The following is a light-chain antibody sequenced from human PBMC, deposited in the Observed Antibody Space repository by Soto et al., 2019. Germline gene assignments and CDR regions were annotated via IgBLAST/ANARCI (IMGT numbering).Light chain of an antibody. J-gene: IGKJ5*01. V-gene: IGKV3-15*01. CDR2: GAS. CDR1: QSVSSY. CDR3: QQYKNWPT. Sequence: EIVLTQSPATLSLSPGERATLSCRASQSVSSYLAWYQQKPGQAPRLVIYGASTRATGIPARFSGSGSGTEFTLTISSLQSEDFAVYYCQQYKNWPTFGQGTRLEI.